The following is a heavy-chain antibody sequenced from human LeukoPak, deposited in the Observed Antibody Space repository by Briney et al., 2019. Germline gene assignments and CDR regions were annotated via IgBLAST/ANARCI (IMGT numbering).Heavy chain of an antibody. CDR1: GYSFTSYW. CDR2: IYPGDSDT. Sequence: GESLKISCKGSGYSFTSYWIGWGRQMPGKDLEWMGIIYPGDSDTRYSPSFQGQVTISADKSISTAYLQWSSLKASDTAMYYCARHPDYYGSGSYYPLFDYWGQGTLVTVSS. D-gene: IGHD3-10*01. CDR3: ARHPDYYGSGSYYPLFDY. J-gene: IGHJ4*02. V-gene: IGHV5-51*01.